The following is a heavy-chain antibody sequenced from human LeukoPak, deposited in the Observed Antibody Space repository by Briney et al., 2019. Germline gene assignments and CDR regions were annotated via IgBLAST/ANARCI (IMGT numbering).Heavy chain of an antibody. CDR1: GFTVSSNY. Sequence: GGSLRLSCAASGFTVSSNYMSWVRQAPGKGLEWVSVIYSGGSTYYADSVKGRFTISRDNSKNTLYLQMNSLRAEDTAVYYCARDRSYYYDSSGYWDVFDIWGQGTMATVSS. D-gene: IGHD3-22*01. J-gene: IGHJ3*02. V-gene: IGHV3-53*01. CDR2: IYSGGST. CDR3: ARDRSYYYDSSGYWDVFDI.